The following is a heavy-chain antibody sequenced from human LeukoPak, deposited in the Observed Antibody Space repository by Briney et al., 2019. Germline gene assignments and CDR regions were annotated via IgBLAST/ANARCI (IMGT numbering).Heavy chain of an antibody. CDR1: GFTFSSHA. Sequence: GGPLRLSCAASGFTFSSHAMSWVRQAPGKGLEWVSSVSGSGGSTYHADSVKGRFTISRDHSKNTLYLQMNSLRADDTAIYYCAKTVGYSSSWGDYFDYWGQGTLVTVSS. J-gene: IGHJ4*02. CDR2: VSGSGGST. D-gene: IGHD6-13*01. CDR3: AKTVGYSSSWGDYFDY. V-gene: IGHV3-23*01.